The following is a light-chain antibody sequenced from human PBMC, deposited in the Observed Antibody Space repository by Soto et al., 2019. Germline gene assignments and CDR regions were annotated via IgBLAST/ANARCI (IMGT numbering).Light chain of an antibody. Sequence: QSVLTQPASVSASPGQSITISCTGTSSDVGDYNYVSWYQQYPGRVPKLLIYKVSNRPSGISNRFSGSKSGNTASLTISGLQAEDEADYFCTSPTPGSLYVFGSGTKVTVL. CDR3: TSPTPGSLYV. J-gene: IGLJ1*01. CDR2: KVS. V-gene: IGLV2-14*01. CDR1: SSDVGDYNY.